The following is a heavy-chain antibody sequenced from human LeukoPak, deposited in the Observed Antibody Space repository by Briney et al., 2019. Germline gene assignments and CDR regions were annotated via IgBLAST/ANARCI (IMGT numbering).Heavy chain of an antibody. Sequence: GGSLILSCVGSGFTFNTYWMNRVRQAPGKGLEWVANIREDGSEIYYLDSVKGRFTIFRDNAKNSLYLQMNGLRAEDTAVYYCARHWAHLDYWGQGTLVTVSS. CDR3: ARHWAHLDY. D-gene: IGHD7-27*01. CDR2: IREDGSEI. CDR1: GFTFNTYW. V-gene: IGHV3-7*01. J-gene: IGHJ4*02.